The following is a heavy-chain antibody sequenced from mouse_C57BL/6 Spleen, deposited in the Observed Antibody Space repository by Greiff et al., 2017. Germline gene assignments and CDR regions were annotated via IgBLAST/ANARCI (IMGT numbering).Heavy chain of an antibody. CDR1: GYSITSGYY. J-gene: IGHJ3*01. CDR2: ISYDGSN. V-gene: IGHV3-6*01. CDR3: ARDYYGSSYGFAY. D-gene: IGHD1-1*01. Sequence: ESGPGLVKPSQSLSLTCSVTGYSITSGYYWNWIRQFPGNKLEWMGYISYDGSNNYNPSLKTRISITRDTSKNQFFLKLNSVTTEDTATYYCARDYYGSSYGFAYWGQGTLVTVSA.